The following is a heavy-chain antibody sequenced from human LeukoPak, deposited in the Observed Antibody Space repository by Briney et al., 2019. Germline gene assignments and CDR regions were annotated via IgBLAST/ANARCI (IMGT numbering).Heavy chain of an antibody. CDR1: GYSISSGYY. CDR2: IYHSGST. V-gene: IGHV4-38-2*02. Sequence: SETLSLTCTVSGYSISSGYYWGWIRQPPGKGLEWIGSIYHSGSTYYNPSLKSRVTISVDTSKNQFSLKLSSVTAADTAVYYCASEGDYWGQGTLVTVSS. CDR3: ASEGDY. J-gene: IGHJ4*02.